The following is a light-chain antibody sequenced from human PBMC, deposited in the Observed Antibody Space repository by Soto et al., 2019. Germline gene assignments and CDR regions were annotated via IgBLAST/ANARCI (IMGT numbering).Light chain of an antibody. V-gene: IGKV3-15*01. CDR1: QSVSSN. Sequence: EIVMTQSPATLSVSPGERATLSCRASQSVSSNLAWYQQKPGQAPRLLIYGASTRATGIPARFSGSGSGTEFTLTISSLQSGDFAVYYCQQYNNWPPLTFGGGTKVDIK. J-gene: IGKJ4*01. CDR2: GAS. CDR3: QQYNNWPPLT.